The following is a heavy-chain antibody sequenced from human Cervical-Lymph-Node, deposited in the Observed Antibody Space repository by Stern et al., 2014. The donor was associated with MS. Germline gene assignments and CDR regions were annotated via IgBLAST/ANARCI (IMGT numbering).Heavy chain of an antibody. CDR2: ILPIIGLA. V-gene: IGHV1-69*01. Sequence: QVQLVQSGTEVKKPGSSVKVSCQASGGTFNVYAINWLRQAPGQGLEWMGGILPIIGLANYAQKFQGRVTITADESTRTSSMQLTSLTSNDTAIYYCARDGRHTNNYGLDVWGQGTTVTVSS. CDR3: ARDGRHTNNYGLDV. CDR1: GGTFNVYA. J-gene: IGHJ6*02.